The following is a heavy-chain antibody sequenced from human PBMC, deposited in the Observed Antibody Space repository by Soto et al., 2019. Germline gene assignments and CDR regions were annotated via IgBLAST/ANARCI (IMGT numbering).Heavy chain of an antibody. V-gene: IGHV3-21*01. J-gene: IGHJ4*02. CDR2: ISSSSSYI. CDR3: ARGMVVTAMERDFDY. Sequence: GGSLRLSCAASGFTFSSYSMNWVRQAPGKGLEWVSSISSSSSYIYYADSVKGRFTISRDNAKNSLYLQMNSLRAEDTAGYYCARGMVVTAMERDFDYWGQGTLVTVSS. CDR1: GFTFSSYS. D-gene: IGHD2-21*02.